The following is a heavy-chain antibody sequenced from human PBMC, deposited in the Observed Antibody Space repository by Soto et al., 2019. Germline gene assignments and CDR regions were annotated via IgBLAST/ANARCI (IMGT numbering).Heavy chain of an antibody. D-gene: IGHD3-3*01. CDR3: ARYSYDFWSGYYPSRKGVYFDY. V-gene: IGHV4-34*01. CDR2: INHSGST. CDR1: GGSFSDYY. Sequence: PSETLSLTCAVYGGSFSDYYWCLIRQPPGKGLELIGEINHSGSTNYNPSLKSRVTISVDTSTNQFSLTLSSVTAADTAVYYCARYSYDFWSGYYPSRKGVYFDYWGQLTMVTVSS. J-gene: IGHJ4*02.